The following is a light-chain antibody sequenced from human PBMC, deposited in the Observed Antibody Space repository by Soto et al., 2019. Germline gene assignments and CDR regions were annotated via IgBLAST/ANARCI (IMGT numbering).Light chain of an antibody. J-gene: IGKJ4*01. V-gene: IGKV3-20*01. CDR3: HQYGTSPLP. CDR2: GAS. CDR1: QTVSGTS. Sequence: EVVLAQSPGIVSLSPGERATLSCRASQTVSGTSLAWYQKKPGQAPRLLIYGASSRATGIPDRYTDSGSATDLTLTISRLEPEDLGIYYSHQYGTSPLPFGGGTQVEIK.